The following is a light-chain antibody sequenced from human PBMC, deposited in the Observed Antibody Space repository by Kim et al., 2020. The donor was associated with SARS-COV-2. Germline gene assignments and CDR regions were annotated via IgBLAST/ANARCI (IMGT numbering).Light chain of an antibody. V-gene: IGKV2-29*02. CDR1: QSLLYTDGRTY. Sequence: IVMTQTPLSLSVTLGQPASISCKSNQSLLYTDGRTYLYWYLQKAGQSPHLLVSELSSRFSGAPDRFSGSGSGTDFTLNISRMEAADVGDCYSMQGLALYAFDQGTELEI. J-gene: IGKJ2*01. CDR2: ELS. CDR3: MQGLALYA.